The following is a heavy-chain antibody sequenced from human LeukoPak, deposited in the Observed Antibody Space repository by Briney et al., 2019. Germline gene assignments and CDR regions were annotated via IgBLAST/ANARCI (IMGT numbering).Heavy chain of an antibody. CDR3: ARQGTPYYYYYMDV. CDR2: IIPIFGTA. J-gene: IGHJ6*03. CDR1: GGTFSSYT. Sequence: ASVKVSCKASGGTFSSYTISWVRQAPGQGLEWMGRIIPIFGTANYAQKFQGRVTITTDESTSIAYMELSSLRSEDTAVYYCARQGTPYYYYYMDVWGKGTTVTVSS. D-gene: IGHD1-1*01. V-gene: IGHV1-69*05.